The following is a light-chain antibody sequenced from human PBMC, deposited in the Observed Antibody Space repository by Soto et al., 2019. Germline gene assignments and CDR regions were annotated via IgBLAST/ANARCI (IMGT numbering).Light chain of an antibody. Sequence: QSALTQAASVSGPPGQSITISCTGTSSDVGSYNLVSWYQQHPGKAPKLMIYEVSKRPSGLSNRFSGSKSGNTASLTISGLQAEDEADYYCCSYAGSRTPLIFGTGTKLTVL. V-gene: IGLV2-23*02. CDR3: CSYAGSRTPLI. CDR1: SSDVGSYNL. J-gene: IGLJ1*01. CDR2: EVS.